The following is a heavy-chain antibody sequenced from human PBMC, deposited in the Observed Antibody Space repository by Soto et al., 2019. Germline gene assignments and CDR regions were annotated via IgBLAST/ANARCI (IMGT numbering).Heavy chain of an antibody. J-gene: IGHJ6*02. CDR2: ISYDGSNK. CDR1: GFTFSSYA. D-gene: IGHD5-18*01. Sequence: WSLRLSCAASGFTFSSYAMHWVRQAPGKGLEWVAVISYDGSNKYYADSVKGRFTISRDNSKNTLYLQMNSLRAEDTAVYYCARTSPRGYSYGKTYYYYGMDVWGQGTTVTVSS. CDR3: ARTSPRGYSYGKTYYYYGMDV. V-gene: IGHV3-30-3*01.